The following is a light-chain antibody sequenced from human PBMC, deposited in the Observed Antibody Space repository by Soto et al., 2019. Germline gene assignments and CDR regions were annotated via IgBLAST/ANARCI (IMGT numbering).Light chain of an antibody. J-gene: IGKJ1*01. CDR2: WAS. V-gene: IGKV4-1*01. CDR1: QSVLYSSNNKTY. CDR3: QQYYSTPWT. Sequence: DIVMTQSPDSLAVSLGERATINCKSSQSVLYSSNNKTYLAWYQQKPGQPPMLLIYWASTRESGVPDRFSGSGSGTDFTLTISSLQAEDVAVYYCQQYYSTPWTFGQGTKVEIK.